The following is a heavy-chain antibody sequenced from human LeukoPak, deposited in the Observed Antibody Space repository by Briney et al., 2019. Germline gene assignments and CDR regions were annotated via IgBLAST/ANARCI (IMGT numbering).Heavy chain of an antibody. J-gene: IGHJ5*02. D-gene: IGHD6-6*01. CDR1: GYTFTSYG. Sequence: ASVTVSSTASGYTFTSYGISWVRQAPGQGLEWMGWISAYNGNTNYAQRLQGRVTITTDTSTSTAYMELRSLRSDDTAVYYCARGYSSSSGWFDPWGQGTLVTVSS. CDR2: ISAYNGNT. CDR3: ARGYSSSSGWFDP. V-gene: IGHV1-18*01.